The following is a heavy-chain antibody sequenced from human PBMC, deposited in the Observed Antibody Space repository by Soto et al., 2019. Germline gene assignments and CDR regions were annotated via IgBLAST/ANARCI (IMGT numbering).Heavy chain of an antibody. V-gene: IGHV1-3*01. Sequence: QVQLVQSGAEVKKPGASVKVSCKASGYTFTSYAMHWVRQAPGQRLEWMGWINAGNGNTKYSQKFQGRVTITRDKSASTAYMERSSLTSEDTAVYYCARDPAPYYYYGMDVWGQGTTVTVSS. CDR3: ARDPAPYYYYGMDV. CDR2: INAGNGNT. J-gene: IGHJ6*02. CDR1: GYTFTSYA.